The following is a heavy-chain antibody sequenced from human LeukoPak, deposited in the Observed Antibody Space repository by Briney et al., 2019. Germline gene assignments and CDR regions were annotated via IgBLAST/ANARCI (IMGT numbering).Heavy chain of an antibody. CDR3: ARDLSGRRTY. CDR1: GDSISSSSYY. D-gene: IGHD5/OR15-5a*01. V-gene: IGHV4-39*02. CDR2: IYYSGTT. Sequence: PSETLSLACTVSGDSISSSSYYWGWIRQPPGKGLEWIGSIYYSGTTHYNPPLKSRVTISVDTSKNQSSLKLSSVTAADTAVYYCARDLSGRRTYWGPGTVVTVSS. J-gene: IGHJ4*02.